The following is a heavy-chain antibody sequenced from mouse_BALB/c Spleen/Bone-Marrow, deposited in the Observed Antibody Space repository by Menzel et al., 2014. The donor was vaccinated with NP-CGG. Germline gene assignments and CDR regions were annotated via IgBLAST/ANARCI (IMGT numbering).Heavy chain of an antibody. D-gene: IGHD2-4*01. Sequence: EVQGVESGGGLVKPGGSLKLSCAASGFTFSDYYMYWVRQTPEKRLEWVATISDSGSYTYYPDSVEGRFTISRDNAKNNLYLQMSSLKSEDTAMYYCARVSYDYFDYWGQGTTLTVSS. CDR3: ARVSYDYFDY. J-gene: IGHJ2*01. V-gene: IGHV5-4*02. CDR2: ISDSGSYT. CDR1: GFTFSDYY.